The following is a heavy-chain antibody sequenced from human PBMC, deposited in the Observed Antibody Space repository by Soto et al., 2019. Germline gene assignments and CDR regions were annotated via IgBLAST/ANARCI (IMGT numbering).Heavy chain of an antibody. Sequence: PGGSLRLSCAASGFTFSAYAMNWVRQAPGKGLEWVSAISGSGTSTFYADSVKGRFTISRDNSKNTLYLQMNSLRAEDTAVYYCAKDFESNYYDNSGYYSPDYFDYWGQGTLVTVS. D-gene: IGHD3-22*01. V-gene: IGHV3-23*01. CDR2: ISGSGTST. J-gene: IGHJ4*02. CDR3: AKDFESNYYDNSGYYSPDYFDY. CDR1: GFTFSAYA.